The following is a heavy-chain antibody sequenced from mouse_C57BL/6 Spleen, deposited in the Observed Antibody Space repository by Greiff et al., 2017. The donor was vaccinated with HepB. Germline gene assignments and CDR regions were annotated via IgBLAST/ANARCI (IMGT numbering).Heavy chain of an antibody. Sequence: EVKLMESGGGLVQPGGSLKLSCAASGFTFSDYGMAWVRQAPRKGPEWVAFISNLAYSIYYADTVTGRFTISRENAKNTLYLEMSSLRSEDTAMYYCARRTTVVAGDYAMDYWGQGTSVTVSS. J-gene: IGHJ4*01. CDR2: ISNLAYSI. CDR1: GFTFSDYG. V-gene: IGHV5-15*04. CDR3: ARRTTVVAGDYAMDY. D-gene: IGHD1-1*01.